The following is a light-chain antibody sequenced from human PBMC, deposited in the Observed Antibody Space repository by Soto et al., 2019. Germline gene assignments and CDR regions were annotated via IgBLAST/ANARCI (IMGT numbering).Light chain of an antibody. CDR1: SSDVGSYNL. V-gene: IGLV2-23*01. J-gene: IGLJ1*01. CDR2: EGS. Sequence: QSVLAQPASVSGSPGQSITISCTGTSSDVGSYNLVSWYQQHPGKAPKLMIYEGSKRPSGVSNRFSGSKSGNTASLTISGLQAEDEADYYRCSYAGCSRYVFGTGTKVTVL. CDR3: CSYAGCSRYV.